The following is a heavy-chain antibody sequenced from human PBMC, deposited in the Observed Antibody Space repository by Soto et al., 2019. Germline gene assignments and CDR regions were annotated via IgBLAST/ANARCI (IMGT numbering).Heavy chain of an antibody. CDR2: MNPNNGNT. J-gene: IGHJ5*02. CDR1: GYTFTSYD. V-gene: IGHV1-8*01. CDR3: TRGEDNWSDGYFFDP. Sequence: QVQLVQSGAEVKKPGASVKVSCKASGYTFTSYDINWVRQATGQGLEWMGRMNPNNGNTAYAQKFQGSVTMTRTTSITSAYMELSSLRSEDTAGYYCTRGEDNWSDGYFFDPWGQGTLVTVSS. D-gene: IGHD1-1*01.